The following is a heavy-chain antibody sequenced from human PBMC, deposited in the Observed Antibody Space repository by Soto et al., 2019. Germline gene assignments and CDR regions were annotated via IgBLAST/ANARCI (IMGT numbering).Heavy chain of an antibody. D-gene: IGHD2-2*01. Sequence: SETLSLTCTVSGGSISTYYWSWIRQPAGKGLEWIGRIYASGSTNYNPSLKSRVTMSVATSKNQFSLKLSSVTAADTAIYYRARGGMVIIPTATAFDYWGQGTLVTVSS. CDR2: IYASGST. V-gene: IGHV4-4*07. CDR1: GGSISTYY. J-gene: IGHJ4*02. CDR3: ARGGMVIIPTATAFDY.